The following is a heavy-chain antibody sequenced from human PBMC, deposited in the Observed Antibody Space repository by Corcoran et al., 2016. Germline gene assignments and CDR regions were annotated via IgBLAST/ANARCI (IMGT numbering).Heavy chain of an antibody. Sequence: QVQLVQSGAEVKKPGASVQVSCKASGYTFTSYYMHWVRQAPGQGLEWMGIINPSDGSTTYAQKFQGRVTMTRDTSTSTVYMELSNLRSDETAVYYCARRTVTILPYDYWGQGTLVTVSS. D-gene: IGHD4-17*01. V-gene: IGHV1-46*01. CDR1: GYTFTSYY. CDR3: ARRTVTILPYDY. J-gene: IGHJ4*02. CDR2: INPSDGST.